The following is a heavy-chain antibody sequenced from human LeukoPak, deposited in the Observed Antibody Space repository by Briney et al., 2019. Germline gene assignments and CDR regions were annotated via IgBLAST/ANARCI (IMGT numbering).Heavy chain of an antibody. CDR3: ARADVLTGYYRTSYYGMDV. Sequence: PSETLSLTCTVSGGSISSGGYYWSWIRQHPGKGQEWIGYIYYSGSTYYNPSLKSRVTISVDTSKNQFSLKLSSVTAADTAVYYCARADVLTGYYRTSYYGMDVWGKGTTVTVSS. D-gene: IGHD3-9*01. V-gene: IGHV4-31*03. CDR1: GGSISSGGYY. CDR2: IYYSGST. J-gene: IGHJ6*04.